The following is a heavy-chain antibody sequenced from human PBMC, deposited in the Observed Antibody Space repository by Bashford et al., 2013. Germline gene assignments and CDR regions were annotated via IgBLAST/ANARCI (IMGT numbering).Heavy chain of an antibody. D-gene: IGHD2/OR15-2a*01. V-gene: IGHV1-3*01. J-gene: IGHJ6*02. Sequence: WVRQAPGQRLEWMGWIKAGDNTKYSQKFQGRVTITRDTSASTAYMELSSLRYEDTAVYYCATNRGGMDVWGQGTTVTVSS. CDR2: IKAGDNT. CDR3: ATNRGGMDV.